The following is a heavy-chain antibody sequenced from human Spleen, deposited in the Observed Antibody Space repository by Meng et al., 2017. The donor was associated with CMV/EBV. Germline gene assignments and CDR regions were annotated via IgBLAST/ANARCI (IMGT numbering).Heavy chain of an antibody. CDR2: IKSKTDGWTT. D-gene: IGHD3-10*02. CDR1: GFTFSTAW. CDR3: TTDGGDVLD. Sequence: LSCAASGFTFSTAWMSWVRPAPGKGLELFGRIKSKTDGWTTDYAAPLKGRFTISRDDSKNTLYLQMNSLKTEDTAVYYCTTDGGDVLDWGQGTLVTVSS. V-gene: IGHV3-15*01. J-gene: IGHJ4*02.